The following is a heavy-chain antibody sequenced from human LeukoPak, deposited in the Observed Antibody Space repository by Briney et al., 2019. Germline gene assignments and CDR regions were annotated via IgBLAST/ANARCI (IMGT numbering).Heavy chain of an antibody. Sequence: SETLSLTCAVYGGSFSGYYWSWIRQPPAKGLEWIGEINHSGSTNYNPSLKSRVTISVDTSKNQCSLKLSSVTAADTAVYYCAIASGYNPGYYYYGMDVWGKGTTVTVSS. V-gene: IGHV4-34*01. J-gene: IGHJ6*04. CDR3: AIASGYNPGYYYYGMDV. CDR2: INHSGST. CDR1: GGSFSGYY. D-gene: IGHD1-14*01.